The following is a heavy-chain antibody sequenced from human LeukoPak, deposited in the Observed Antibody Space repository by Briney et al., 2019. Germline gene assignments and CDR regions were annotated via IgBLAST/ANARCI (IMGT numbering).Heavy chain of an antibody. J-gene: IGHJ4*02. V-gene: IGHV4-59*01. D-gene: IGHD3-22*01. Sequence: SETLSPTCTVSGGSISSYYWNWIRQPPGKGLEWIGYIYYSGSTNYSPSLKSRVTISVDTSKNQFSPKLSSVTAADTAVYYCARGADSSGYYSIFYFDYWGQGTLVTVSS. CDR2: IYYSGST. CDR1: GGSISSYY. CDR3: ARGADSSGYYSIFYFDY.